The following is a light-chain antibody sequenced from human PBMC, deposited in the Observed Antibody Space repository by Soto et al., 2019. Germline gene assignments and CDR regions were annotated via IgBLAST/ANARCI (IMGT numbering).Light chain of an antibody. CDR1: QSVTSSY. CDR2: GAS. Sequence: EIVLTQSPGTLSLSPGERATLSCRASQSVTSSYLAWYQQKPGQAPRLLIYGASSRATGIPDRFSGSGSGTDFTLTISRLEREDFAVYYCQQYGGSRTFGRGTKVEIK. V-gene: IGKV3-20*01. CDR3: QQYGGSRT. J-gene: IGKJ1*01.